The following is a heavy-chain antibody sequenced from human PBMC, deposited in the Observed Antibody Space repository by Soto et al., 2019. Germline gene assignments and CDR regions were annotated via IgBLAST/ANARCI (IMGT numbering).Heavy chain of an antibody. V-gene: IGHV3-21*01. CDR2: ISSSSSYI. CDR1: GFTSSSYS. J-gene: IGHJ5*02. CDR3: ARDGLNEDIVVVAAANWFDP. Sequence: PGGSLRLSCAASGFTSSSYSMNWVRQAPGKGLEWVSSISSSSSYIYYADSVKGRFTISRDNAKNSLYLQMNSLRAEDTAVYYCARDGLNEDIVVVAAANWFDPWGQGTLVTVSS. D-gene: IGHD2-15*01.